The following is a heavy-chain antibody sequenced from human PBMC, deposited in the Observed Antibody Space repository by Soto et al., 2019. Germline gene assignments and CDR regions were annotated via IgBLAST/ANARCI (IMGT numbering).Heavy chain of an antibody. CDR1: AGSIKSFY. D-gene: IGHD5-12*01. J-gene: IGHJ4*02. CDR3: ARTYSGYYFDY. CDR2: ISDSGST. Sequence: SETLSLTCTVSAGSIKSFYWSWFRQPPGKGLEWIGYISDSGSTNYNPSLRSRVTISLDTSRNQFSLKLSSVTAADTAVYYCARTYSGYYFDYWGQGTLVTVPQ. V-gene: IGHV4-59*08.